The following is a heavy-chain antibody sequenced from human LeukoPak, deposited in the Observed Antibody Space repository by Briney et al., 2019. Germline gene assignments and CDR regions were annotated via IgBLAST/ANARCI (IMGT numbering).Heavy chain of an antibody. CDR2: INANGGGT. D-gene: IGHD5-12*01. V-gene: IGHV1-2*02. Sequence: ASVKVSCKASGYTFTGYYLHWVRQAPGQGLKWMGWINANGGGTKYAQKFQGRVTMTRDTSISTAYMELSRLTSDDTAVYYCARVASPWALYYHMDVWGKGTTVTVSS. CDR3: ARVASPWALYYHMDV. CDR1: GYTFTGYY. J-gene: IGHJ6*03.